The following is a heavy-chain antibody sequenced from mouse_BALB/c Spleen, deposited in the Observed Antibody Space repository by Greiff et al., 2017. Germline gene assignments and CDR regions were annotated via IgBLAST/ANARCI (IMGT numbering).Heavy chain of an antibody. CDR3: TRDRYDAMDH. CDR1: GYTFTSYW. D-gene: IGHD2-14*01. J-gene: IGHJ4*01. Sequence: QVQLQQPGAELVRPGASVKLSCKASGYTFTSYWINWVKQRPGQGLEWIGNIYPSDSYTNYNQKFKDKATLTVDKSSSTAYMQLSSPTSEDSAVYYCTRDRYDAMDHWGQGTSVTVSS. CDR2: IYPSDSYT. V-gene: IGHV1-69*02.